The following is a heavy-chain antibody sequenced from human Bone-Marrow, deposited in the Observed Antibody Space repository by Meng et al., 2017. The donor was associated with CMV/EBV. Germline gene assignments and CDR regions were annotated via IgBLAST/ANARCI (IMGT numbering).Heavy chain of an antibody. CDR1: GFTFDDYG. D-gene: IGHD2-2*01. Sequence: GESLKISCAASGFTFDDYGMSWVRQAPGKGLEWVANIKQDGSEKYYVDSVKGRFTISRDNAKNSLYLQMNSLRAEDTAVYYCARGGGYCSSTSCYYFNYYYYYGMGVWGPGTTVTVSS. CDR3: ARGGGYCSSTSCYYFNYYYYYGMGV. J-gene: IGHJ6*01. CDR2: IKQDGSEK. V-gene: IGHV3-7*04.